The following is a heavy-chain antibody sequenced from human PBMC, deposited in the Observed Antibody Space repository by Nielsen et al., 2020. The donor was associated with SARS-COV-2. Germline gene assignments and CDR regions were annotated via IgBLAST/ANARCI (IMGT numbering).Heavy chain of an antibody. D-gene: IGHD6-13*01. Sequence: WVRQAPGQRLEWMGWINAGNGNTKYSQKFQGRVTITRDTSASTAYMELSSLRSEDTAVYYCARGRRGSMYIAAARWRDYYYYYGMDVWGQGTTVTVSS. J-gene: IGHJ6*02. CDR2: INAGNGNT. CDR3: ARGRRGSMYIAAARWRDYYYYYGMDV. V-gene: IGHV1-3*01.